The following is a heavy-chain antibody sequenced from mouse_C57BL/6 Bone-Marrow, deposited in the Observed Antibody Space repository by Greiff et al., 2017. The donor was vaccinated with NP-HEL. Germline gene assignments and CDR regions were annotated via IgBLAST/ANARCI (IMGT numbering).Heavy chain of an antibody. CDR3: ARRGTAQTWYFDV. CDR1: GYTFTSYW. Sequence: QVQLQQPGAELVMPGASVKLSCKASGYTFTSYWMHWVKQRPGQGLEWIGEIDPSDSYTNYNQKFKGKSTLTVDKSSSTAYMQLSSLTSEDSAVYYCARRGTAQTWYFDVWGTGTTVTVSS. D-gene: IGHD3-2*02. J-gene: IGHJ1*03. CDR2: IDPSDSYT. V-gene: IGHV1-69*01.